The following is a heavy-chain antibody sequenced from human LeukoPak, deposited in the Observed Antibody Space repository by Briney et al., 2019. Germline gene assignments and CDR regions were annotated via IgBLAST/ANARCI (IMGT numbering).Heavy chain of an antibody. CDR3: AAARYGWYFDL. CDR2: ISYDGSNK. D-gene: IGHD1-1*01. CDR1: GFTFSSYA. J-gene: IGHJ2*01. V-gene: IGHV3-30-3*01. Sequence: PGRSLRLSSAASGFTFSSYAMHWVRQAPGKGLEWVAVISYDGSNKYYADSVKGRFTISRDNSKNTLYLQMNSLRAEDTAVYYCAAARYGWYFDLWGRGTLVTVSS.